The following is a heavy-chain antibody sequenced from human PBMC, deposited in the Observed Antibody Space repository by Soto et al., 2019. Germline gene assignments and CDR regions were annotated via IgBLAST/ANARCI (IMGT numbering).Heavy chain of an antibody. J-gene: IGHJ4*02. Sequence: SETLSLTCIVSGGSISSGDYYWRRLRPLPGKGLEWSGYIYSSGATNYNPSLQSRVTISVDTSKNQFSLELSSVTAADTAVYYCARRYGGTFDYWGQGTLVTVSS. V-gene: IGHV4-30-4*01. CDR2: IYSSGAT. CDR1: GGSISSGDYY. D-gene: IGHD4-17*01. CDR3: ARRYGGTFDY.